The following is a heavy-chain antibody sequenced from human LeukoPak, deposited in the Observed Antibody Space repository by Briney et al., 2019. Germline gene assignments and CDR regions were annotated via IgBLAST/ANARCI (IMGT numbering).Heavy chain of an antibody. J-gene: IGHJ4*02. CDR3: ARWYCSRGTCYYLDY. CDR1: GGPISSYY. Sequence: PSETLSLTCAVSGGPISSYYWSWIRQSPGRGLEYIGHIYYNGRTDYNPSLKSRVTISVDTSRNQFSLKLNSVTAADTAVYFCARWYCSRGTCYYLDYWGQGTLVTVSS. D-gene: IGHD2-2*01. V-gene: IGHV4-59*01. CDR2: IYYNGRT.